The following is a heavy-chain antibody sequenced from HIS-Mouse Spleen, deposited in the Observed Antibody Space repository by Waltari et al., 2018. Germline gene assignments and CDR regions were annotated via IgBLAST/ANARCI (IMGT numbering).Heavy chain of an antibody. D-gene: IGHD1-20*01. CDR1: GWSYSGSY. CDR3: ARGLNWNDAFDI. Sequence: QVQLQQWGAGPLQPPESLSLTCSVYGWSYSGSYGSRIRQPPGNGLEWIGEINHSGRTNYNPSLKSRVTISVDTSKNQFSLKLSSVTAADTAVYYCARGLNWNDAFDIWGQGTMVTVSS. CDR2: INHSGRT. V-gene: IGHV4-34*01. J-gene: IGHJ3*02.